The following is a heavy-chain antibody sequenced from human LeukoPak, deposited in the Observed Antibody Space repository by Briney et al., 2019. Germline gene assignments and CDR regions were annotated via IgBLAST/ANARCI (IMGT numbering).Heavy chain of an antibody. CDR1: GFTFSKAW. J-gene: IGHJ1*01. V-gene: IGHV3-15*01. D-gene: IGHD3-22*01. Sequence: PGGSLRLSCAASGFTFSKAWMSWVRQAPGKGLEWVGRIKSKTDGGTIDYAAPVKGRFTISRDDSKDTLFLQMNSLKTEDTAVYYCTTDLSELDDSGYYAKYFHHWGQGTLVSVSS. CDR2: IKSKTDGGTI. CDR3: TTDLSELDDSGYYAKYFHH.